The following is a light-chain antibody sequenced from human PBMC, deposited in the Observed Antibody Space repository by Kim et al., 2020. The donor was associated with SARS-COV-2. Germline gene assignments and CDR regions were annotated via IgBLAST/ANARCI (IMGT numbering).Light chain of an antibody. Sequence: QSALTQPASLSGSPGQSITISCTGTSGDVGIYNYVSWYQQHPGKAPRVLIYDVYKRPSGVSDRFSGSKSGNSASLTISGLQAEDEAEYYCSSYTTSSTFVFGTGTKVTVL. CDR1: SGDVGIYNY. V-gene: IGLV2-14*03. CDR2: DVY. J-gene: IGLJ1*01. CDR3: SSYTTSSTFV.